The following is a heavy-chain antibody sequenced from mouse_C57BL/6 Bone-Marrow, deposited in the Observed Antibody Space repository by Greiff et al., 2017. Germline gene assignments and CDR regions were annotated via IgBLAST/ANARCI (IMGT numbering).Heavy chain of an antibody. CDR1: GYTFTSYG. V-gene: IGHV1-81*01. Sequence: QVQLQQSGAELARPGASVKLSCKASGYTFTSYGISWVKQRTGQGLEWIGEISPRSGNTYYNEKFKGKATLTADKSSSTAYMELRSLTSEDSAVYFCATDGYGAFDYWGQGTTLTVSS. D-gene: IGHD2-2*01. CDR2: ISPRSGNT. J-gene: IGHJ2*01. CDR3: ATDGYGAFDY.